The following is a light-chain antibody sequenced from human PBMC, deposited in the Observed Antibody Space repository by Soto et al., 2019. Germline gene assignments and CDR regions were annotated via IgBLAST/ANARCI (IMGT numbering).Light chain of an antibody. CDR1: QDISNF. CDR3: QQFDNVPIT. CDR2: DAS. V-gene: IGKV1-33*01. J-gene: IGKJ5*01. Sequence: DIQMTQSPSSLSASVGDRVTITCQASQDISNFLNWYQQKPGKAPKLLIYDASNLEIGVPSRFSGSGSGTYFTFTISSLQPEDIATYYCQQFDNVPITFGQGTRLEIK.